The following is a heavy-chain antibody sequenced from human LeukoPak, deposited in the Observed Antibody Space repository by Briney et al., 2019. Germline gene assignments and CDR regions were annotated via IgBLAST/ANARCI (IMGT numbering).Heavy chain of an antibody. V-gene: IGHV3-74*01. J-gene: IGHJ4*02. CDR2: INSDGSST. Sequence: PGGSLRLSCAASGFTFSSYWMHWVRQAPGKGLVWVSRINSDGSSTSYADSVKGRFTISRDNAKNTLYLQMNSLRAEDTAVYYCARAFAVAPPGYWGQGTLVTVSS. D-gene: IGHD6-19*01. CDR1: GFTFSSYW. CDR3: ARAFAVAPPGY.